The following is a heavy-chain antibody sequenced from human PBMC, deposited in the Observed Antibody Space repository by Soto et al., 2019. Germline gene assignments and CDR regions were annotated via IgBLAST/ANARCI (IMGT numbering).Heavy chain of an antibody. Sequence: GGSLRLSCAASGFTFSSYGMHWVRQAPGKGLEWVAVIWYDGSNKYYADSVKGRFTISRDNSKNTLYLQMNSLRAEDTAVYYCARAGDYDFWSGYLLPYYYYYGMDVWGQGTTVTVS. J-gene: IGHJ6*02. CDR3: ARAGDYDFWSGYLLPYYYYYGMDV. D-gene: IGHD3-3*01. CDR1: GFTFSSYG. V-gene: IGHV3-33*01. CDR2: IWYDGSNK.